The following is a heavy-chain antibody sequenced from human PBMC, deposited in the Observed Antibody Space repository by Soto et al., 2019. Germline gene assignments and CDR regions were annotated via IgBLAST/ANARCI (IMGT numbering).Heavy chain of an antibody. CDR3: ARDSLLGFPDY. Sequence: QVKLQESGPGLVKPSETLSLTCTVSGGSIDSYYWSWIRQPPGKGLEWIGYIYYSGSTNYNPSLKSRVTISVDTSKNQFSLKLNSVTAADTAVYYCARDSLLGFPDYWGQGTLVTVSS. CDR1: GGSIDSYY. V-gene: IGHV4-59*01. CDR2: IYYSGST. D-gene: IGHD3-16*01. J-gene: IGHJ4*02.